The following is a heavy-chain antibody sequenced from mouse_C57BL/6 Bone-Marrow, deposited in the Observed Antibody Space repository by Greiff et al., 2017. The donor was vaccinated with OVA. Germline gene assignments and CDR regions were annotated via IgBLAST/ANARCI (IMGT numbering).Heavy chain of an antibody. Sequence: QVQLQQSGAELVRPGASVKLSCKASGYTFTDYYINWVKQRPGQGLEWIARIYPGSGNTYYNEKFKGKATLTAEKSSSTAYMQLSSLTSEDSAVYFCAKIYDGYPYWYFDVWGTGTTVTGSS. CDR1: GYTFTDYY. CDR3: AKIYDGYPYWYFDV. V-gene: IGHV1-76*01. CDR2: IYPGSGNT. J-gene: IGHJ1*03. D-gene: IGHD2-3*01.